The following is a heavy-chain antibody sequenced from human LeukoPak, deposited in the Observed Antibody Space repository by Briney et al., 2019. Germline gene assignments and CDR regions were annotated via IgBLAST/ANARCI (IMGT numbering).Heavy chain of an antibody. D-gene: IGHD2-15*01. Sequence: GGSLRLSCAVSGFTFSRYNMNWVQQAPGKGLEWVSSISSSMYIFYADSVKGRFTISRDNAKNSLFLQMDSLRAEDTAMYYCARVDCSESNCYLDYWGQGTLVTVSS. V-gene: IGHV3-21*01. J-gene: IGHJ4*02. CDR3: ARVDCSESNCYLDY. CDR1: GFTFSRYN. CDR2: ISSSMYI.